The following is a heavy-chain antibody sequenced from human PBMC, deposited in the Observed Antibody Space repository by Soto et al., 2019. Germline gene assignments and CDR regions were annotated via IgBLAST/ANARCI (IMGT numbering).Heavy chain of an antibody. Sequence: KTSETLSLTCTVSGGSISSYYWSWIRQPPGKGLEWIGYIYYSGSTNYNPSLKSRVTISVDTSKNQFSLKLSSVTAADTAVYYCARLYSSGALDYWGQGTLVTVSS. V-gene: IGHV4-59*01. CDR3: ARLYSSGALDY. CDR2: IYYSGST. J-gene: IGHJ4*02. D-gene: IGHD6-19*01. CDR1: GGSISSYY.